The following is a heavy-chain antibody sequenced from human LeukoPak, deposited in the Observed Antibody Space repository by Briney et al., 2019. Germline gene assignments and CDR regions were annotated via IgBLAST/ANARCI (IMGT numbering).Heavy chain of an antibody. CDR1: GYTFTGYY. D-gene: IGHD6-13*01. CDR2: INPNSGGT. Sequence: ASVKVSCKASGYTFTGYYMHWVRQAPGQGLEWMGWINPNSGGTNYARKFQGRVTMTRDTSISTAYMELSRLRSDDTAVYYCAREAIAAPWGYYWGQGTLVTVSS. J-gene: IGHJ4*02. CDR3: AREAIAAPWGYY. V-gene: IGHV1-2*02.